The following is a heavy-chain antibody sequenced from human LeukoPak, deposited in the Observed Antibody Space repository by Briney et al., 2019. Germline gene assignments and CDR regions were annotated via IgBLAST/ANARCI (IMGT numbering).Heavy chain of an antibody. CDR3: ARSLYYYDSSGFSYYYYYYMDV. CDR2: MNPNSGNT. Sequence: VASVKVSCKASGGTFGSYAISWVRQATGQGLEWMGWMNPNSGNTGYAQKFQGRVTMTRNTSISTAYMELSSLRSEDTAVYYCARSLYYYDSSGFSYYYYYYMDVWGKGTTVTVSS. J-gene: IGHJ6*03. CDR1: GGTFGSYA. D-gene: IGHD3-22*01. V-gene: IGHV1-8*02.